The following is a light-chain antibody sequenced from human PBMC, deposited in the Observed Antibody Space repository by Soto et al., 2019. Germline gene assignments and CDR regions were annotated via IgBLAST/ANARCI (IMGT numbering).Light chain of an antibody. CDR1: ERLLHNNGYRY. CDR2: LRS. Sequence: DIVMTQSQLSLSVTPGEPASISCRSSERLLHNNGYRYLEWYLKNPGQSPRILIDLRSYRASSVPDRFSESGSGTDFTMKISRVEAEDVGVYYCMQGLQSPWTFSQGTKVDIK. V-gene: IGKV2-28*01. J-gene: IGKJ1*01. CDR3: MQGLQSPWT.